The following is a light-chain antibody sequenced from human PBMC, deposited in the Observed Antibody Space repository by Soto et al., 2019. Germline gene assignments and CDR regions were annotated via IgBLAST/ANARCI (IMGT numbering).Light chain of an antibody. CDR3: AAWDDSLNGPV. Sequence: QSVLTQPPSASGTPGQRVTISCSGSSSNIGSNVVNWYRQLPGTAPKLLIYSNNERPSGVPDRFSGSKSGTSASLAISGLQSEDEAHYYCAAWDDSLNGPVFGGGTKLTVL. CDR2: SNN. J-gene: IGLJ2*01. V-gene: IGLV1-44*01. CDR1: SSNIGSNV.